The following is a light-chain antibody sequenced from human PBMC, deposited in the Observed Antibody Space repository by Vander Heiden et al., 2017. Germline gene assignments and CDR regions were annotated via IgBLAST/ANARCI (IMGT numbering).Light chain of an antibody. CDR1: AWPKQH. J-gene: IGLJ3*02. CDR3: QSADSSVYQV. Sequence: SYELTQSPSASVSPGQTARITCSGAAWPKQHPYWYQHKPGQAPLMVLSQDRDRPAGIPVRVSGSRSGTTVTLTISGVQAEDEADYYCQSADSSVYQVFGGGTKLTVL. V-gene: IGLV3-25*03. CDR2: QDR.